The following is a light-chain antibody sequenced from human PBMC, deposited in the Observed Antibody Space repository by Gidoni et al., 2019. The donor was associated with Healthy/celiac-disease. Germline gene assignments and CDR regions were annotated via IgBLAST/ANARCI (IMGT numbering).Light chain of an antibody. CDR3: QQSYSTPYT. Sequence: IQMTQSPSSLSASVGDRVTITCRASQRISSYLNWYQQKPGKAPKLLIYDASSLESGVPSRFSGSGSGTDFTLTISSLQPEDFATYYCQQSYSTPYTFGQGTKLEIK. V-gene: IGKV1-39*01. J-gene: IGKJ2*01. CDR1: QRISSY. CDR2: DAS.